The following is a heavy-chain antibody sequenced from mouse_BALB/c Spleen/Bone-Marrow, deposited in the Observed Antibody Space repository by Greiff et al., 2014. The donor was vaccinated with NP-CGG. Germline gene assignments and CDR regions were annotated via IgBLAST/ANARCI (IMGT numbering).Heavy chain of an antibody. CDR1: GFSLTSYG. V-gene: IGHV2-9*02. CDR3: ARYYYGFLDY. D-gene: IGHD1-2*01. J-gene: IGHJ2*01. Sequence: VHLVESGPGLVAPSQSLSITCTVSGFSLTSYGVHWVRQPPGKGLEWLGVIWAGGSTNYNLTLMSRLSISKDNSKSQVFLKMNSLQTDDTAMYYCARYYYGFLDYWGQGTTLTVSS. CDR2: IWAGGST.